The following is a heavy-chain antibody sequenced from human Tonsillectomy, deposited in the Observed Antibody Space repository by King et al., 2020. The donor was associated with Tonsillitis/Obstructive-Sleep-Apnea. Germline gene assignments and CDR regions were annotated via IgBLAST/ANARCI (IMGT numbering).Heavy chain of an antibody. Sequence: VQLVESGGGVVQPGRSLRLSCAASGFTFSTYAMYWVRQAPGKGLEWVALILYDGNNKFYADSVKGRFTISRDNSKNTLYLQMNSLRPEDTAVYYCAQQRRSMIVVAPAFNYWGQGTLVTVSS. CDR1: GFTFSTYA. CDR3: AQQRRSMIVVAPAFNY. CDR2: ILYDGNNK. D-gene: IGHD3-22*01. J-gene: IGHJ4*02. V-gene: IGHV3-30*04.